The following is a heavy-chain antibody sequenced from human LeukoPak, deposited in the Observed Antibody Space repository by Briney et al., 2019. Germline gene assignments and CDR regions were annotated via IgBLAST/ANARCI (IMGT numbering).Heavy chain of an antibody. D-gene: IGHD2-2*01. J-gene: IGHJ3*02. CDR1: GFTFSSYS. CDR2: ISSSSRYI. Sequence: PGGYLRLSCAASGFTFSSYSMNWVRQAPGKGLEWVSSISSSSRYIYYADSVKGRFTISRDNAKNSLYLQMNSLRVEDTALYYCAGDLPTGRSIYDAFDMWGQGTMVTVSS. CDR3: AGDLPTGRSIYDAFDM. V-gene: IGHV3-21*01.